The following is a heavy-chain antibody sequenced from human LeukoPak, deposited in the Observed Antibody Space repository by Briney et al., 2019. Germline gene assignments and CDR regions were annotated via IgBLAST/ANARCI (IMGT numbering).Heavy chain of an antibody. J-gene: IGHJ4*02. CDR2: ISYDGSNK. CDR1: GFTFSSYA. CDR3: ARAAITMIVVVTYYFDY. Sequence: GRSLRLSCAASGFTFSSYAMHWVRQAPGKGLEWVAVISYDGSNKYYADSVKGRFTISRDNSKNTLYLQMNSLRAEDTAVYYCARAAITMIVVVTYYFDYWGQGTLVTVSS. V-gene: IGHV3-30-3*01. D-gene: IGHD3-22*01.